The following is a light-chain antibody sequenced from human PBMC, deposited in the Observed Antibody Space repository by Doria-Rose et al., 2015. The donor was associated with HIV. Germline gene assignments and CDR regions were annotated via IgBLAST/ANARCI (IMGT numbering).Light chain of an antibody. Sequence: DIRMTQSPSTLSASVGDRVTITCRASQSISSWLAWYQQKPGKAPKLLIYKASSLESWVPSRFSGSGSGTEFTLTISSLQPDDFATYNCQQYNSYPWTFGQGTKVEIK. CDR2: KAS. J-gene: IGKJ1*01. CDR3: QQYNSYPWT. CDR1: QSISSW. V-gene: IGKV1-5*03.